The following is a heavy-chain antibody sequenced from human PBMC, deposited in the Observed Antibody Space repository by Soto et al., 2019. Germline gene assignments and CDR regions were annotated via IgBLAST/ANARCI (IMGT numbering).Heavy chain of an antibody. V-gene: IGHV1-69*13. CDR1: GGTFSSYA. D-gene: IGHD1-26*01. J-gene: IGHJ4*02. CDR2: IIPIFGTA. CDR3: ARGAKWTFDS. Sequence: AVKVSCKASGGTFSSYAISWVRQAPGQGLEWMGGIIPIFGTANYAQKFQGRVTITADESTSTAYMELSSLRAEDTAVYYCARGAKWTFDSWGQGTLVTVSS.